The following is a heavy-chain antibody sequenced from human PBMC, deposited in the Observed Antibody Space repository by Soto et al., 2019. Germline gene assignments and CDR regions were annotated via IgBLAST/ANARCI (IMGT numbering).Heavy chain of an antibody. J-gene: IGHJ4*02. CDR3: AKVGVNNYLYFDY. CDR2: ISGRGGST. CDR1: GFTFSSYA. Sequence: EVQLLESGGGLVQPGGSLRLSCAASGFTFSSYAMSWVRQAPGKGLEWVSTISGRGGSTYFADSVKGRFTISRDNSKNTLYLQMNSLRAEDTAVYYCAKVGVNNYLYFDYWGQGTLVTVSS. D-gene: IGHD4-4*01. V-gene: IGHV3-23*01.